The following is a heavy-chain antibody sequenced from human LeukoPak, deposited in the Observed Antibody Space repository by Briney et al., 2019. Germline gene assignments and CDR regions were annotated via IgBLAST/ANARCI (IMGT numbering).Heavy chain of an antibody. CDR3: AREKNYYYGMDV. J-gene: IGHJ6*02. Sequence: QPGGSLRLSCAASGFTVSSNYMSWVCQAPGKGLEWVSVIYSGGSTYYADSVKGRFTISRDNSKNTLYLQMNSLRAEDTAVYYCAREKNYYYGMDVWGQGTTVTVSS. V-gene: IGHV3-53*01. CDR1: GFTVSSNY. CDR2: IYSGGST.